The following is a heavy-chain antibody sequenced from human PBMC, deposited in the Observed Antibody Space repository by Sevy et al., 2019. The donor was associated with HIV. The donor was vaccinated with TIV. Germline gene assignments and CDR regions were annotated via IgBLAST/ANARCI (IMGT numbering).Heavy chain of an antibody. Sequence: SETLSLTCTVSGGSISSGSYYWSWIRQPAGKGLEWIGRIYTSGSTNYNPSLKSRVTMSVDTSKNQFSLKLSSVTAADTAGYYCARDQAGGWEAGWFDPWGQGTLVTVSS. CDR2: IYTSGST. D-gene: IGHD6-19*01. J-gene: IGHJ5*02. CDR1: GGSISSGSYY. CDR3: ARDQAGGWEAGWFDP. V-gene: IGHV4-61*02.